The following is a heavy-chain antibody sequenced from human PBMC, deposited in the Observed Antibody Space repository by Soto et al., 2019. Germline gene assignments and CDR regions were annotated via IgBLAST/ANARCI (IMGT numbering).Heavy chain of an antibody. D-gene: IGHD2-15*01. CDR3: ASNRGGTSHYGLFDY. J-gene: IGHJ4*02. CDR1: GSSITSGYY. V-gene: IGHV4-38-2*01. Sequence: XETLSLTCSVAGSSITSGYYWGWIRQSPGKALEWSGSIQHRGNFYDRGSTYYNPSLKSRVTISVDTSKSQFYLNLRSVSAPDPAVYYCASNRGGTSHYGLFDYWGEGILVTACS. CDR2: IQHRGNFYDRGST.